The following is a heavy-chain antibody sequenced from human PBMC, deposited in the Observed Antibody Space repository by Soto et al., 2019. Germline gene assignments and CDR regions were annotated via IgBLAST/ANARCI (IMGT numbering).Heavy chain of an antibody. CDR3: ARDYGGKPWPHWYFDL. V-gene: IGHV1-69*12. Sequence: QVQLVQSGAEVKKPGSSVKVSCKASGGTFSSYAISWVRQAPGQGLEWMGGIIPIFGTANYAQKFQGRVTITADESTSTAYMERSSLRSEDTAVYYCARDYGGKPWPHWYFDLWGRGTLVTVSS. CDR2: IIPIFGTA. J-gene: IGHJ2*01. D-gene: IGHD4-17*01. CDR1: GGTFSSYA.